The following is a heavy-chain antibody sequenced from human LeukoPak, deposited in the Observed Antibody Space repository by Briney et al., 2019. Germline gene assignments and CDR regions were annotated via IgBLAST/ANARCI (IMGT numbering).Heavy chain of an antibody. CDR2: IKEEGREK. V-gene: IGHV3-7*04. Sequence: GGSLRLSCAASGFTFSNYWMTWVRQAPGKGREWVANIKEEGREKHYVDSVKGRFTISRDNDKNSLYLQMTSLRDEDTGLYYCAGGLMDVWGQGTTATVSS. CDR1: GFTFSNYW. J-gene: IGHJ6*02. CDR3: AGGLMDV.